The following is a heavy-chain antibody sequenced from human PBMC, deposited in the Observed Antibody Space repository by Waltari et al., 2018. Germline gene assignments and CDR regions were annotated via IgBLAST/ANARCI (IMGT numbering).Heavy chain of an antibody. D-gene: IGHD6-13*01. CDR3: TRARVAAIGSDFDY. V-gene: IGHV1-2*02. CDR1: GYTFNDYY. J-gene: IGHJ4*02. CDR2: IRPNRGGT. Sequence: QVQLVQSGAEVKKPGASVKVSCEASGYTFNDYYIHLVRQAPGQGLEWMGKIRPNRGGTTYAQKFQGRVTMTRDTSISTAYMDLTGLQSDDTAVYYCTRARVAAIGSDFDYWGQGTLVTVSS.